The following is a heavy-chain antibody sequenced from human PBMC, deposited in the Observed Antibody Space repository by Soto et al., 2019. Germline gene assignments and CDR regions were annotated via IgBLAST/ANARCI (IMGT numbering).Heavy chain of an antibody. CDR2: IWYDGSNK. J-gene: IGHJ4*02. CDR1: GFAFSTYG. V-gene: IGHV3-33*01. Sequence: QVKLVESGGGVVQPGRSLRLSCAASGFAFSTYGMHWVRQTPGKGLEWVALIWYDGSNKYYADSVKGRFAISRYNSKNSLYLQMHSLRAEDTAVYFCARSPPGVAGRYYFDFWGQGTLGTVSS. CDR3: ARSPPGVAGRYYFDF. D-gene: IGHD6-6*01.